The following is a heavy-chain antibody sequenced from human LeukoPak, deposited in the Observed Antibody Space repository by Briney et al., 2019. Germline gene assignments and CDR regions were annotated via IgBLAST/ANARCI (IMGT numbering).Heavy chain of an antibody. CDR1: GASISSGSYY. J-gene: IGHJ6*03. D-gene: IGHD6-19*01. CDR2: ISSSGST. Sequence: SGTLSLTCSVSGASISSGSYYWSWIRQPAGKGLEWIGRISSSGSTNYNPSLKSRVTISLDTSKNHFSLKLSSVTAADTAVYYCVRGGSDYYYYMDVWGKGTTVTISS. CDR3: VRGGSDYYYYMDV. V-gene: IGHV4-61*02.